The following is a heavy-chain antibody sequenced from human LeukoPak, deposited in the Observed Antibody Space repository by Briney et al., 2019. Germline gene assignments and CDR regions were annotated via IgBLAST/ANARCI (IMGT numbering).Heavy chain of an antibody. V-gene: IGHV3-53*01. D-gene: IGHD6-13*01. Sequence: GGSLRLSCAASGFTFSSYAMSWVRQAPGKGPEWVSVIYSGGNTYYTDSVKGRFTISRDNSKNTLYLQMNSLRAEDTAVYYCARGEGGIAAAGTDFWGQGTLVTVSS. CDR1: GFTFSSYA. J-gene: IGHJ4*02. CDR2: IYSGGNT. CDR3: ARGEGGIAAAGTDF.